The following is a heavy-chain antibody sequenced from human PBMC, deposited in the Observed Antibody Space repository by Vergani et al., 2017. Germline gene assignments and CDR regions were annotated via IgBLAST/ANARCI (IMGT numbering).Heavy chain of an antibody. V-gene: IGHV3-23*01. Sequence: EVQLLESGGGLVQPGGSLRLSCAASGFTFSSYAMSWVRQAPGKGLEWVSAISVSGGSTYYADSVKGRFTISRDNSKNTLYLQMNSLRAEDTAVYYCAKHYYDSSGYPAPFQHWGQGTLVTVSS. CDR2: ISVSGGST. J-gene: IGHJ1*01. CDR3: AKHYYDSSGYPAPFQH. CDR1: GFTFSSYA. D-gene: IGHD3-22*01.